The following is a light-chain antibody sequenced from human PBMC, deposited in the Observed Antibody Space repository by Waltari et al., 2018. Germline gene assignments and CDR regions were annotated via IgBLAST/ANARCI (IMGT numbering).Light chain of an antibody. Sequence: DIQMTQSPSSLSASVGDRVTITCQASQDIRGYLNWYEQKPGKAPKLLIYDVSNLEAGVPSRFSGVGSETEFTFTISGLQPEDIATYYCQQYDNLLRSAFGQGTRLEIK. CDR2: DVS. V-gene: IGKV1-33*01. CDR3: QQYDNLLRSA. CDR1: QDIRGY. J-gene: IGKJ5*01.